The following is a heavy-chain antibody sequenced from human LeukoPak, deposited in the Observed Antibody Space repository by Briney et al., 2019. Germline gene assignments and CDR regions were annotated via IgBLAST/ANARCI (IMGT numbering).Heavy chain of an antibody. CDR2: INHSGST. CDR1: GFTFSSYW. V-gene: IGHV4-34*01. D-gene: IGHD3-10*01. J-gene: IGHJ4*02. Sequence: GSLRLSCAASGFTFSSYWMSWVRQPPGKGLEWIGEINHSGSTNYNPSLKSRVTISVDTSKNQFSLKLSSVTAADTAVYYCARVNAVSWDYWGQGTLVTVSS. CDR3: ARVNAVSWDY.